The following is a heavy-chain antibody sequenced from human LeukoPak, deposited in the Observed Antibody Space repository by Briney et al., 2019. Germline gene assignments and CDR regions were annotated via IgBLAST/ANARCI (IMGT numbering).Heavy chain of an antibody. J-gene: IGHJ4*02. Sequence: PGGSLRLSCAASGFTFSSSGMSWVRQAPGKGLEWVSVISGTGGSTYYADSVKGRFTISRDNSENTLYLQMNSLRPEDTALYYCAKVDIWRSYRRLFEYWGQGTLVTVSS. CDR3: AKVDIWRSYRRLFEY. CDR2: ISGTGGST. V-gene: IGHV3-23*01. D-gene: IGHD3-16*02. CDR1: GFTFSSSG.